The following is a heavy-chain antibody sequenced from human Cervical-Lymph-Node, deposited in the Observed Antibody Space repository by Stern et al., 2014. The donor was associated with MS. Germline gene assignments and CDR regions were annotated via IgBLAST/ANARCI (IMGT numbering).Heavy chain of an antibody. Sequence: QVQLQESGPGLVKPSQTLSVTCTVSGGSFTNGGYYWTWIRQHPGQGLEDIGYVYFSGTTNYNPSLKSRVLMSIDTSKRQFSLKLNSVTAADTAVYYCARGDPDAFDIWGLGTMVTVSS. CDR1: GGSFTNGGYY. J-gene: IGHJ3*02. CDR3: ARGDPDAFDI. V-gene: IGHV4-31*03. CDR2: VYFSGTT.